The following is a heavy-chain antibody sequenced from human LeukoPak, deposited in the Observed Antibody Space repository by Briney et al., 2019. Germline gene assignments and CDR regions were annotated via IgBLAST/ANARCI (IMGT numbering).Heavy chain of an antibody. CDR1: GFTFSSYG. D-gene: IGHD1-26*01. CDR3: AKAHWELLRGPMCD. J-gene: IGHJ4*02. CDR2: ISYDGSNK. Sequence: PGGSLRLSCAASGFTFSSYGMHWVRQAPGKGLEWVAVISYDGSNKYYADSVKGRFTISRDNPKNTLYLQMNSLRAEDTAVYYCAKAHWELLRGPMCDWGQGTLVTVSS. V-gene: IGHV3-30*18.